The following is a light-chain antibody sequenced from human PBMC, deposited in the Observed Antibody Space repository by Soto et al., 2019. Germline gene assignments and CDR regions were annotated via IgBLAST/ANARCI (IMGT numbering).Light chain of an antibody. J-gene: IGKJ4*01. CDR1: QSISSY. Sequence: DIQMTQSPSSLSASVGDRVSITCRASQSISSYLNWYQQKPGKAPKFLIYAASSLQSGVPSRFSGSGSGTDFTFAISSLQPEDFATYYCQQSYRTPPTFGGGTQVEIK. CDR2: AAS. CDR3: QQSYRTPPT. V-gene: IGKV1-39*01.